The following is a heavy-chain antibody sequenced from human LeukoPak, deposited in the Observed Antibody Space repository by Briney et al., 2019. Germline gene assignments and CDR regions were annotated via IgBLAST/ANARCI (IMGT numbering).Heavy chain of an antibody. CDR2: INHSGST. CDR3: ARATTYYYDSSGYYSGYALSY. V-gene: IGHV4-34*01. D-gene: IGHD3-22*01. CDR1: GGSFSGYY. Sequence: PSETLSLTCAVYGGSFSGYYWSWIRQPPGKGLEWIGEINHSGSTNYNPSLKSRVTISVETSKNQFSLKLSSVTAADTAVYYCARATTYYYDSSGYYSGYALSYWGQGTLVTVSS. J-gene: IGHJ4*02.